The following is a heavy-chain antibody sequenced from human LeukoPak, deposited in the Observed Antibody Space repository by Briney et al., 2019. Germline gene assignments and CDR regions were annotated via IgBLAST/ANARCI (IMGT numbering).Heavy chain of an antibody. D-gene: IGHD5-24*01. CDR3: ARGGDGNYYYYYMDV. CDR1: GFTFSSY. Sequence: GGSLRLSCAASGFTFSSYERTGFGRAPGRGRDGVSYISSSGSTIYYADSVKGRFTISRDNAKNSLYLQMNSLRAEDTAVYYCARGGDGNYYYYYMDVWGKGTTVTISS. V-gene: IGHV3-48*03. J-gene: IGHJ6*03. CDR2: ISSSGSTI.